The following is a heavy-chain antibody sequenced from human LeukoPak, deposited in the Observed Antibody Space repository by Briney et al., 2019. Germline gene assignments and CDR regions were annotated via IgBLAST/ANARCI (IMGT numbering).Heavy chain of an antibody. CDR2: ISNDGSYI. D-gene: IGHD3-3*01. J-gene: IGHJ4*02. CDR3: AKDGAPSYYDFWSGYDY. V-gene: IGHV3-74*01. CDR1: GFMFSSWW. Sequence: PGGSLRLSCGASGFMFSSWWMLWFRRPPGKGLESVSHISNDGSYIVYADSVRGRFTISRNNAKNTLYLQMNSLRAEDTAVYYCAKDGAPSYYDFWSGYDYWGQGTLVTVSS.